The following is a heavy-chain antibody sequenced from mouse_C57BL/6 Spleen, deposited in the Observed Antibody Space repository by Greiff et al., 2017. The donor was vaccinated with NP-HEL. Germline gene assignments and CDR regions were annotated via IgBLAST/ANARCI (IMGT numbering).Heavy chain of an antibody. J-gene: IGHJ2*01. CDR1: GFTFSSYA. D-gene: IGHD2-4*01. CDR3: AREEGYYYPYFDY. V-gene: IGHV5-4*01. CDR2: ISDGGSYT. Sequence: DVKLVESGGGLVKPGGSLKLSCAASGFTFSSYAMSWVRQTPEKSLEWVATISDGGSYTYYPDNVKGRFTISRDNAKNNLYLQMSHLKSEDTAMYYCAREEGYYYPYFDYWGQGTTLTVSS.